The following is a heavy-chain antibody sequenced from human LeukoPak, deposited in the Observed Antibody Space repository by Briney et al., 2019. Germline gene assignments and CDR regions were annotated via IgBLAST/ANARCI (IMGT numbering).Heavy chain of an antibody. V-gene: IGHV1-24*01. CDR2: FDPEDGET. J-gene: IGHJ4*02. Sequence: ASVKVSFKVSGYTLTELSMHWVRQAPGKGLEWMGGFDPEDGETIYAQKFQGRVTMTEDASTDTAYMEQSSLRSEDTAVYYCATDLVQYSSGRAVPAGWGQGTLVSV. D-gene: IGHD6-19*01. CDR3: ATDLVQYSSGRAVPAG. CDR1: GYTLTELS.